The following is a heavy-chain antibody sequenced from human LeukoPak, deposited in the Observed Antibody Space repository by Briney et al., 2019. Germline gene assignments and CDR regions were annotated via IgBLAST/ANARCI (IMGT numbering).Heavy chain of an antibody. CDR1: GYTFTSYY. Sequence: ASVKVSCKASGYTFTSYYMHWVRQAPGQGLEGMGIINPSGGSTSYAQKFQGRVTMTRDTSTSTVYMELSSLRSEDTAVYYCARGGIVVVPAAYAFDYWGQGTLVTVSS. D-gene: IGHD2-2*01. CDR2: INPSGGST. J-gene: IGHJ4*02. CDR3: ARGGIVVVPAAYAFDY. V-gene: IGHV1-46*01.